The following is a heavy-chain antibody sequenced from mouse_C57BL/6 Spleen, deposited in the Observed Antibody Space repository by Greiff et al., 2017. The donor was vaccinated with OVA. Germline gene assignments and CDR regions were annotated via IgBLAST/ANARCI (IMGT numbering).Heavy chain of an antibody. D-gene: IGHD6-1*01. V-gene: IGHV1-50*01. CDR3: ATSGAPGY. J-gene: IGHJ2*01. CDR2: IDPSDSYT. CDR1: GYTFTSYW. Sequence: VQLQQPGAELVKPGASVKLSCKASGYTFTSYWMQWVKQRPGQGLEWIGEIDPSDSYTNYNQKFKGKATLTVDTSSSTAYMQLSSLTSEDSAVYYCATSGAPGYWGQGTTLTVSS.